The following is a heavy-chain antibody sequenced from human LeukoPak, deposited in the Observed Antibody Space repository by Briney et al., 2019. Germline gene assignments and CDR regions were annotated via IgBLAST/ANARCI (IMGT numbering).Heavy chain of an antibody. CDR2: INHSGST. D-gene: IGHD2-8*01. CDR3: ARGRMVYAARQRFDP. V-gene: IGHV4-34*01. CDR1: GGSFSGYY. Sequence: SETLSLTCAVYGGSFSGYYWSWIRQPPGKGLEWIGEINHSGSTNYNPSLKSRVTISVDTSKNQFSLKLSSVTAEDTAVYYCARGRMVYAARQRFDPWGQGTLVTVSS. J-gene: IGHJ5*02.